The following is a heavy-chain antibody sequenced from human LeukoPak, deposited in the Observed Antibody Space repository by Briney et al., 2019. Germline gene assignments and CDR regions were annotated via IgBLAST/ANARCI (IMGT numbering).Heavy chain of an antibody. V-gene: IGHV4-59*01. Sequence: SETLSLTCTVSGGSLSSYYWSWIRQPPGKGLEWIGDIYYSGSTNYNPSLTSRITISVDTSKNQFSLKLSSVTSADTAVYYCARVSPSVAGTGGYFDLWGRGTLVTVSS. J-gene: IGHJ2*01. CDR3: ARVSPSVAGTGGYFDL. CDR2: IYYSGST. CDR1: GGSLSSYY. D-gene: IGHD6-19*01.